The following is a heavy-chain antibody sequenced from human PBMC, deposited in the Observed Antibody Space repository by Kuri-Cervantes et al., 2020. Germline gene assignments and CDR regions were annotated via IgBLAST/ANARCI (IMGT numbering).Heavy chain of an antibody. D-gene: IGHD4-17*01. V-gene: IGHV1-3*01. CDR1: GYTFTSYY. Sequence: ASVKVSCKASGYTFTSYYMHWVRQAPGQRLEWMGWINAGNGNTKYSQKFQGRVTITRDTSASTAYMELSSLRSEDTAVYYCAREYGDYGGWYFDLWGRGTLVTVSS. J-gene: IGHJ2*01. CDR2: INAGNGNT. CDR3: AREYGDYGGWYFDL.